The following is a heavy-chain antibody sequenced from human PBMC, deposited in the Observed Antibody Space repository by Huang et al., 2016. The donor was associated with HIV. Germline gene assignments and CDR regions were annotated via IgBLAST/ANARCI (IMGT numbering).Heavy chain of an antibody. CDR2: IIPMFGIT. Sequence: QVQLVQSGAEVKKPGSSVKVSCKTSGGTFNSYAIAWVRQAPGQGLEWMGGIIPMFGITNYAQKLQGRVTITADESTATAYMDLSSLTSEDTAVYYCARAIHSTSWYSAFDIWGQGTLLTVSA. J-gene: IGHJ3*02. CDR1: GGTFNSYA. CDR3: ARAIHSTSWYSAFDI. D-gene: IGHD6-13*01. V-gene: IGHV1-69*12.